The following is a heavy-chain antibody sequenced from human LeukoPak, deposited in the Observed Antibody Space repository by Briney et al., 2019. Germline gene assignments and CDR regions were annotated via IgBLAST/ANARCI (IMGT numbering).Heavy chain of an antibody. D-gene: IGHD2-15*01. CDR1: GFTFSDYY. J-gene: IGHJ5*02. Sequence: GGSLRLSCAASGFTFSDYYMSWIRQAPGKGLEWVSYISSSGSTIYYADSVKGRFTISRDNAKNSLYLQMNSLRAEDTAVYYCARDGQLLPEPNWFDPWGQGTLVTVSS. CDR3: ARDGQLLPEPNWFDP. V-gene: IGHV3-11*04. CDR2: ISSSGSTI.